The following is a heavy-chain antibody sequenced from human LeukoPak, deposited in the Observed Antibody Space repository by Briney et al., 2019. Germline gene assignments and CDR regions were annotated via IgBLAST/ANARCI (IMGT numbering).Heavy chain of an antibody. CDR2: IRYDGSNK. CDR1: GFIFSSYG. J-gene: IGHJ4*02. CDR3: ARGDYYDSSGYIDS. Sequence: GGSLRLSCAASGFIFSSYGMHWVRQAPGKGLEWVAFIRYDGSNKYYADSVKGRFTISRDNSKNTLYLQMNSLRAEDTAVYYCARGDYYDSSGYIDSWGQGTLVTVSS. V-gene: IGHV3-30*02. D-gene: IGHD3-22*01.